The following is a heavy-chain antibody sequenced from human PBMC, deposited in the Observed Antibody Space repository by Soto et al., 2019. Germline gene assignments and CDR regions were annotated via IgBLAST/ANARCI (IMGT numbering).Heavy chain of an antibody. CDR1: GGSFSDYI. CDR2: INHSGGA. CDR3: ARGLISGSHYSGGWYYFDS. Sequence: SETLSLTCDVYGGSFSDYIWTWIRQTPGKGLQWIGQINHSGGANYNPSLKSRVTISVHTSSSQFSRELSSVTAADTAVYYCARGLISGSHYSGGWYYFDSWGQGTQVTVS. D-gene: IGHD1-26*01. V-gene: IGHV4-34*01. J-gene: IGHJ4*02.